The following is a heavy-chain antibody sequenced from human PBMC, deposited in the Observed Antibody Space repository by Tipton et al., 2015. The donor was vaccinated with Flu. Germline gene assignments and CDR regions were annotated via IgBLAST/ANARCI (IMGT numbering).Heavy chain of an antibody. Sequence: TLSLTCTISGGSFSSYYWSWIRQPPGKGLEWIAYIYYTGSTNYNPSLKSRVTISIETSKNQFSLQLSSVTAADTAVYYCAGDKVTTTFDFWGQGTLVTVSS. J-gene: IGHJ4*02. CDR1: GGSFSSYY. CDR3: AGDKVTTTFDF. D-gene: IGHD1-1*01. CDR2: IYYTGST. V-gene: IGHV4-59*01.